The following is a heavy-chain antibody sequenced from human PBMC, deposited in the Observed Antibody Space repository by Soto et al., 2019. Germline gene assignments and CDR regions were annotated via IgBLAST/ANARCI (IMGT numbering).Heavy chain of an antibody. V-gene: IGHV3-64D*08. CDR3: VKTGRTTVVTVYYFDY. J-gene: IGHJ4*02. Sequence: GGSLRLSCSASGFTFSSYAMHWVRQAPGKGLEYVSAISSNGGSTYYADSVKGRFTISRDNSKNTLYLQMSSLRAEDTAVYYCVKTGRTTVVTVYYFDYWGQGTLVTVSS. D-gene: IGHD4-17*01. CDR2: ISSNGGST. CDR1: GFTFSSYA.